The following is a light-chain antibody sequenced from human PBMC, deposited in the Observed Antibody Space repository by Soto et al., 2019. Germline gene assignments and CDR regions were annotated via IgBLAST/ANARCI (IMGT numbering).Light chain of an antibody. CDR2: GAS. CDR1: QYVSSS. V-gene: IGKV3-20*01. CDR3: QQYGSLSWT. J-gene: IGKJ1*01. Sequence: ELVMTQSLATLSVSPGEGATLSCRASQYVSSSVAWYQQKPGQAPRLLIYGASTRATGIPARFSGSGSGTDFTLTICRLEPEDFAVYYCQQYGSLSWTFGQGTKVDIK.